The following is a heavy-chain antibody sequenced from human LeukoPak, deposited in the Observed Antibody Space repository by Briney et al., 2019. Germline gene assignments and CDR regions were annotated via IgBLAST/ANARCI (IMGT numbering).Heavy chain of an antibody. J-gene: IGHJ4*02. D-gene: IGHD6-13*01. Sequence: ASVKVSCKASGYTFTGYYMHWVRQAPGQGLEWMGWINPNSGGTNYAQKFQGRVTMTRDTSISTAYMELSRLRSDDTAVYYCARVRNIAAAVSYWDQGTLVTVS. CDR3: ARVRNIAAAVSY. V-gene: IGHV1-2*02. CDR1: GYTFTGYY. CDR2: INPNSGGT.